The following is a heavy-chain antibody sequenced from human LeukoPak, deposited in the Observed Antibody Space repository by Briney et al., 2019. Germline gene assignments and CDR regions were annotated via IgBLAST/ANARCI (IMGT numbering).Heavy chain of an antibody. V-gene: IGHV4-59*01. CDR1: GGSISSYY. D-gene: IGHD3-9*01. CDR2: IYYSGST. Sequence: PSETLSLTCTVSGGSISSYYWSWIRQPPGKGLEWVGYIYYSGSTNYNPSLKSRVTISVDTSKNQFSLKLSSVTAADTAVYCCAADGVLRYFDWSHGYFDLWGRGTLVTVSS. J-gene: IGHJ2*01. CDR3: AADGVLRYFDWSHGYFDL.